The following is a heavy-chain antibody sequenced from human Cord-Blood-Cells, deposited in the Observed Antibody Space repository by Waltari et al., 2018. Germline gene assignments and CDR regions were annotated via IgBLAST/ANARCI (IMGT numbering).Heavy chain of an antibody. Sequence: GPGLVKPSQTLSLTCAISGDSVSSNSAAWNWIRQSPSRGHEWLGRTYYRSKWYNDYAVSVKSRITINPDTSKNQFSLQLNSVTPEDTAVYYCARVVTEGYSYGSYFDYWGQGTLVTVSS. J-gene: IGHJ4*02. D-gene: IGHD5-18*01. CDR3: ARVVTEGYSYGSYFDY. CDR1: GDSVSSNSAA. V-gene: IGHV6-1*01. CDR2: TYYRSKWYN.